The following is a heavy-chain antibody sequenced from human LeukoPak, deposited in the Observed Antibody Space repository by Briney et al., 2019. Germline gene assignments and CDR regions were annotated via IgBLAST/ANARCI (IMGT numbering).Heavy chain of an antibody. CDR3: AKLGHAFDI. J-gene: IGHJ3*02. CDR1: GFAFSDYA. V-gene: IGHV3-23*01. Sequence: GGSLRLSCATSGFAFSDYAMTWVRQAPGKGLAWVSVITNNGGGTYYADSVKGRFTISRDNSKNTLYLQMNSLRAEDTAVYYCAKLGHAFDIWGQGTMVTVSS. D-gene: IGHD3-16*01. CDR2: ITNNGGGT.